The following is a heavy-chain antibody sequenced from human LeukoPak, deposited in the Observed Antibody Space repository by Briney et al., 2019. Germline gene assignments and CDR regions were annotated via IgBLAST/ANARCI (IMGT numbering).Heavy chain of an antibody. V-gene: IGHV3-11*06. CDR1: GFTFSDYY. CDR3: ARDQRLGELSFYYYYGMDV. CDR2: ISSSSSYT. Sequence: GGSLRLSCAASGFTFSDYYMSWIRQAPGKGLEWVSYISSSSSYTNYADSVKGRFTISRDNAKNSLYLQMNGLRAEDTAVYYCARDQRLGELSFYYYYGMDVWGKGTTVTVSS. J-gene: IGHJ6*04. D-gene: IGHD3-16*02.